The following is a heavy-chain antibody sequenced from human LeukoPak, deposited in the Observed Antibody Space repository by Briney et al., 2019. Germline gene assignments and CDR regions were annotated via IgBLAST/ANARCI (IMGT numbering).Heavy chain of an antibody. D-gene: IGHD3-10*01. Sequence: SETLSLTCAVYGGSFSGYYWTWIRQPPGRGLEWIGEINHSGSTSYNPSLKSRVTISVDTSKNQFSLKLSSVTAADTAVYYCARDAGSYTYYYGSGSLNWFDSWGQGTLVTVSS. CDR2: INHSGST. J-gene: IGHJ5*01. V-gene: IGHV4-34*01. CDR3: ARDAGSYTYYYGSGSLNWFDS. CDR1: GGSFSGYY.